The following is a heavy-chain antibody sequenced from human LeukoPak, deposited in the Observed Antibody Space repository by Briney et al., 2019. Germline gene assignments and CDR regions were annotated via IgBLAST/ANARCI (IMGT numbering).Heavy chain of an antibody. CDR3: AKDGPQPYCGGDCYPWFDY. V-gene: IGHV3-30-3*01. D-gene: IGHD2-21*01. J-gene: IGHJ4*02. CDR1: GFTFSSYA. CDR2: ISYDGSNK. Sequence: GRSLRLSCAASGFTFSSYAMHWVRQAPGKGLEWVAVISYDGSNKYYADSVKGRFTISRDNSKNTLYLQMNSLRAEDTAVYYCAKDGPQPYCGGDCYPWFDYWGQGTLVTVSS.